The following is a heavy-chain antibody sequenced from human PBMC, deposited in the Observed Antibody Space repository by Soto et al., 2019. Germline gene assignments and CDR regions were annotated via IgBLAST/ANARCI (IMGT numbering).Heavy chain of an antibody. CDR2: IYSCGST. J-gene: IGHJ4*02. CDR1: GFTVSTKY. Sequence: GGSLGLSCAASGFTVSTKYMSWVRQAPGKGLEWVSVIYSCGSTFYADSVRGRFTISRDNSKNTVNLQMNSLRAEDTAVYYCARDPWAADYWGQGTLVTVSS. CDR3: ARDPWAADY. D-gene: IGHD3-16*01. V-gene: IGHV3-66*01.